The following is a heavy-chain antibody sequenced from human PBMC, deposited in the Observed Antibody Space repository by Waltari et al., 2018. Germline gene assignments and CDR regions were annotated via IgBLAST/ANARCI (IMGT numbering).Heavy chain of an antibody. CDR2: IYSGGST. CDR3: ARVNDYSNYGWFDP. CDR1: GFTVSSNY. Sequence: EVQLVESGGGLIQPGGSLRLSCAASGFTVSSNYMSWVRQAPGKGLEWVSVIYSGGSTFYADSVKVRFTISRDNSKNTLYLQMNSLRAEDTAVYYCARVNDYSNYGWFDPWGQGTLVTVSS. J-gene: IGHJ5*02. V-gene: IGHV3-53*01. D-gene: IGHD4-4*01.